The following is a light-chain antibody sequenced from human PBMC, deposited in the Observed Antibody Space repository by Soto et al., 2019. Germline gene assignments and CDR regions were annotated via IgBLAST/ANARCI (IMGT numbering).Light chain of an antibody. CDR3: QQSNNTPWT. Sequence: DIQMTQSPSSLSASVGDSVTITCRASQSISSYLNWYQQKPGKAPKLLIYAASSLQSGVPSRFSGSGSGTDFTLTISSFQPEDFATYYCQQSNNTPWTFGQGTKVEIK. V-gene: IGKV1-39*01. J-gene: IGKJ1*01. CDR1: QSISSY. CDR2: AAS.